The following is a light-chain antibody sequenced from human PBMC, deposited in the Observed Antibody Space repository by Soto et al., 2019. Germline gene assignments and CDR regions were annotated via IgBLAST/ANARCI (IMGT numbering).Light chain of an antibody. J-gene: IGKJ1*01. CDR2: AAS. Sequence: IHLTQTPSSLSASVGDRVTITCRASQGISSFLAWYQQKPGKAPKLLIYAASSLQSGVPSRFSGSGFGTDSTLTITSLQPDDFATYYCQQYDSYSWTFGQGTKVDI. CDR1: QGISSF. CDR3: QQYDSYSWT. V-gene: IGKV1-9*01.